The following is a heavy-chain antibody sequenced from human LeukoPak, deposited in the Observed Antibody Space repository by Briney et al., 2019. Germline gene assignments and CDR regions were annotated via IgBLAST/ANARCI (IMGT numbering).Heavy chain of an antibody. CDR1: GGTFTSYA. Sequence: SVKVSCKASGGTFTSYAISWVRQAPGQGLEWMGGIIPIFGTANYAQKFQGRVTITADESTSTAYMELSSLRSEDTAVYYCARENYYGSGSYSLDYWGQGTLVTVSS. CDR2: IIPIFGTA. CDR3: ARENYYGSGSYSLDY. V-gene: IGHV1-69*01. J-gene: IGHJ4*02. D-gene: IGHD3-10*01.